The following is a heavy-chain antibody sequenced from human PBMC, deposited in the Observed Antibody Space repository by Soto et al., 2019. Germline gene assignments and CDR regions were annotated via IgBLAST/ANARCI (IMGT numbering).Heavy chain of an antibody. J-gene: IGHJ4*02. Sequence: EVHLLESGGDLVQPGGSLRLSCAASGISNYAMSWVRQAPGKGLEWVSAISGSGGSTYYADSVKGRFTISRDNSKNTLYLQMNSLRAEDTAVYYCAKGTSHSGYDLRGFDYWGQGTLVTVSS. D-gene: IGHD5-12*01. CDR3: AKGTSHSGYDLRGFDY. CDR1: GISNYA. CDR2: ISGSGGST. V-gene: IGHV3-23*01.